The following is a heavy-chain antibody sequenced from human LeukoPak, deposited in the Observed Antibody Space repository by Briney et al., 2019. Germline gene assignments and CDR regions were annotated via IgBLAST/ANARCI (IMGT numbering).Heavy chain of an antibody. CDR1: GGTFSSYA. J-gene: IGHJ4*02. D-gene: IGHD2-2*01. V-gene: IGHV1-69*06. CDR2: IIPIFGTA. Sequence: ASVKVSCKASGGTFSSYAISWVRQAPGQGLEWIGRIIPIFGTANYAQKFQGRVTITADKSTSTAYMELSSLRSEDTAVYYCARADFVVVPAAREDGAAAFDYWGQGTLVTVSS. CDR3: ARADFVVVPAAREDGAAAFDY.